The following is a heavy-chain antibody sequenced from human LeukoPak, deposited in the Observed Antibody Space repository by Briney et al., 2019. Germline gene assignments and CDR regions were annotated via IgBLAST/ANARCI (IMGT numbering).Heavy chain of an antibody. CDR1: GGSMRSYY. Sequence: SETLSLTCTVSGGSMRSYYWSWIRQPPGKGLEWIGYIYYSGSTNYNPSLKSRVTISVDTSKNQFSLKLSSVTAADTAVYYCARQGRYCSGGSCYSRNYYYMDVWGKGTTVTISS. CDR2: IYYSGST. V-gene: IGHV4-59*08. CDR3: ARQGRYCSGGSCYSRNYYYMDV. J-gene: IGHJ6*03. D-gene: IGHD2-15*01.